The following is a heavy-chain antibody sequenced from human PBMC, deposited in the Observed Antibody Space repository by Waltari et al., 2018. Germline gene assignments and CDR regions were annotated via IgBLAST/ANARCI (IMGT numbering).Heavy chain of an antibody. CDR1: GLTFSAYS. Sequence: EVQLVESGGGLVKPGGSLRLSCEASGLTFSAYSMNWFRQAPGKGLEWVPSISGDTKYIYYADSVNGRFTISSDDAKDSLYLKMNSLRVEDTAVYYCARDRRGYFDYWGQGTLVTVSS. D-gene: IGHD3-16*01. V-gene: IGHV3-21*01. J-gene: IGHJ4*02. CDR2: ISGDTKYI. CDR3: ARDRRGYFDY.